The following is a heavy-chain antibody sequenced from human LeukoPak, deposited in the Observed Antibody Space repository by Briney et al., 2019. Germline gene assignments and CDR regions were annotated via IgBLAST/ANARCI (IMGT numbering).Heavy chain of an antibody. J-gene: IGHJ4*02. D-gene: IGHD5-12*01. CDR2: IFYSGST. Sequence: PSENLSLTCFVSGGSISSYYWSWIRQPPGKGLEWIGYIFYSGSTNYNPSLKSRVTISVDTSKNHFSLKLSSVIAADTAVYYCARGGSSGYDPFDYWGQGTRVTVSS. V-gene: IGHV4-59*01. CDR1: GGSISSYY. CDR3: ARGGSSGYDPFDY.